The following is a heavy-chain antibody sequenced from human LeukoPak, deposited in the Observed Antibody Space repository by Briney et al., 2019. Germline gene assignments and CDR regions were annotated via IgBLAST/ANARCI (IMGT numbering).Heavy chain of an antibody. Sequence: GGSQRLSCAASGFTFSSSAMSWVRQAPWKGLEWVSGISGSGSNTYYADSVKGRFTISRDNSKNTLYLQMNSLRAEDTAVYYCAKGLYDSSGYYHPFDYWGQGTLVTVSS. CDR1: GFTFSSSA. V-gene: IGHV3-23*01. D-gene: IGHD3-22*01. CDR3: AKGLYDSSGYYHPFDY. J-gene: IGHJ4*02. CDR2: ISGSGSNT.